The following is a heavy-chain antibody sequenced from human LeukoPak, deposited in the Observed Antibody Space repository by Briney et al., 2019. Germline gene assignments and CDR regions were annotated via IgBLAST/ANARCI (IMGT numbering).Heavy chain of an antibody. CDR3: TKIPPDTMDV. V-gene: IGHV3-23*01. J-gene: IGHJ6*02. CDR2: VSGSGAST. CDR1: GFTFNYFA. Sequence: GGSLRLSCAASGFTFNYFALSWVRQAPGKGLEWVSSVSGSGASTYYADPVRGRFTISRGNSKNTLYLQMNSLRAEDTAVYYCTKIPPDTMDVWGQGTTVTVSS. D-gene: IGHD5-18*01.